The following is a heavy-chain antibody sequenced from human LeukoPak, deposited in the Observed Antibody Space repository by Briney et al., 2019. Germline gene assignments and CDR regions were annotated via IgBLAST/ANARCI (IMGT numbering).Heavy chain of an antibody. V-gene: IGHV3-11*01. CDR3: ASGGYSCCWYFFDY. CDR1: GFTFSDYY. J-gene: IGHJ4*02. CDR2: ISRSGSPI. D-gene: IGHD6-19*01. Sequence: PGGSLRLSCAASGFTFSDYYMSWIRHAPGKGLEWVSYISRSGSPIYYAHSVKGRLTIASVNAEHSLFLQMNSLRAEDTAVYYCASGGYSCCWYFFDYWGQGTLVTVSS.